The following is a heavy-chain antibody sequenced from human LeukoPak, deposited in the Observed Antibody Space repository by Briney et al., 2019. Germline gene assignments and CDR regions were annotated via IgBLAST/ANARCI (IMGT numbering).Heavy chain of an antibody. CDR1: GYSFTSYC. Sequence: GESLKISCTGAGYSFTSYCIGWVRQMPGKGLEWMWIIYPGDSDTRYSPSFQGQVTISADKSISTAYLQWSSLKASDTALYYAARLGGDGYNFVDYWGKGTLVTVSS. J-gene: IGHJ4*02. V-gene: IGHV5-51*01. CDR2: IYPGDSDT. CDR3: ARLGGDGYNFVDY. D-gene: IGHD5-24*01.